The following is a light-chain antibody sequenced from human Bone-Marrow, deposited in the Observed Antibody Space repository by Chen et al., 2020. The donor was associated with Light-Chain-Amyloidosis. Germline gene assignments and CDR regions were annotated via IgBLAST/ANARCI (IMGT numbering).Light chain of an antibody. Sequence: QSVLSQPPSVSGAPRQRVTISCTGSSSTIGAGYDVHWYQQLPGTAPKLLIYGNSNRPSGVPDRFSGSKSGTSASLAITGLQAEDEADYYCQSYDSPHVVFGLGTKLTVL. CDR3: QSYDSPHVV. CDR1: SSTIGAGYD. J-gene: IGLJ2*01. V-gene: IGLV1-40*01. CDR2: GNS.